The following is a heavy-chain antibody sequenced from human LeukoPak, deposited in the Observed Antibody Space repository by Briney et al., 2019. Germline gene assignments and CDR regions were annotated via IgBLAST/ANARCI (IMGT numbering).Heavy chain of an antibody. D-gene: IGHD1-1*01. Sequence: SQTLPLTCAVSGGSISSGGYSWSWIRQPPGKGLEWIGYIYHSGSTYYNPSLKSRVTISVDRSKNQFSLKLSSVTAADTAVYYCAREYKFENWFDPWGQGTLVTVSS. CDR2: IYHSGST. J-gene: IGHJ5*02. V-gene: IGHV4-30-2*01. CDR1: GGSISSGGYS. CDR3: AREYKFENWFDP.